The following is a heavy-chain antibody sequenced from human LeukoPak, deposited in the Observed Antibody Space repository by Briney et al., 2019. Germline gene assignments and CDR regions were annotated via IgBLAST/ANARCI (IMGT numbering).Heavy chain of an antibody. Sequence: SETLSLTCTVSGGSISSYYWSWIRQPPGKGLEWIGYIYYSGSTNYNPSLKSRVTISVDTSKNQFSLKLSSVTAADTAVYYCARGPTTATTSHDCWGQGTLVTVSS. D-gene: IGHD4-11*01. CDR1: GGSISSYY. CDR2: IYYSGST. V-gene: IGHV4-59*01. J-gene: IGHJ4*02. CDR3: ARGPTTATTSHDC.